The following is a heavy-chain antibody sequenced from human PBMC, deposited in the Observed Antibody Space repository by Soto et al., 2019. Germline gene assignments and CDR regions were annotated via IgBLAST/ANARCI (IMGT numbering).Heavy chain of an antibody. V-gene: IGHV3-30*18. D-gene: IGHD5-12*01. J-gene: IGHJ4*02. Sequence: QVQLVESGGGVVQPGRSLRLSCAASGFTFSSYGMHWVRQAPGKGLEWVAVISYDGSNKYYADSVKGRFTISRDNSKNTLYLQMNSLRAEDTAVYYCAKDIVATMSYWGQGTLVTVSS. CDR1: GFTFSSYG. CDR2: ISYDGSNK. CDR3: AKDIVATMSY.